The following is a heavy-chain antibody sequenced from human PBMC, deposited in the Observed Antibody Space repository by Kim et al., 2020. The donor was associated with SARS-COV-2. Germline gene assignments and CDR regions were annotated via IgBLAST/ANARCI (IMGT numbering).Heavy chain of an antibody. Sequence: SVKVSCKASGGTFSSYAISWVRQAPGQGLEWMGGIIPIFGTANYAQKFQGRVTITADESTSTAYMELSSLRSEDTAVYYCARGGGYCSSTSCPDAFDIWGQGTMVTVSS. CDR3: ARGGGYCSSTSCPDAFDI. D-gene: IGHD2-2*01. CDR2: IIPIFGTA. CDR1: GGTFSSYA. V-gene: IGHV1-69*13. J-gene: IGHJ3*02.